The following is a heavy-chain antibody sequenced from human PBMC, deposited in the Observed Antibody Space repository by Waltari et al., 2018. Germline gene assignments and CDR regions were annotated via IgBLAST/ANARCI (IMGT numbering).Heavy chain of an antibody. CDR1: GGSISSYY. CDR3: ARQLDGVAPRFDWFDP. V-gene: IGHV4-59*01. D-gene: IGHD3-3*01. J-gene: IGHJ5*02. Sequence: QVQLQESGPGLVKPSETLSLTCTVSGGSISSYYWSWIRQPPGKGLEWIGYIYYSGSTNYNPSLKSRVTISVDTSKNQFSLKLSSVTAADTAVYYCARQLDGVAPRFDWFDPWGQGTLVTVSS. CDR2: IYYSGST.